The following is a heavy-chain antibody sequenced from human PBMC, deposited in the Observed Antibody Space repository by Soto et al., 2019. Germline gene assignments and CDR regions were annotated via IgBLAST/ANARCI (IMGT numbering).Heavy chain of an antibody. J-gene: IGHJ4*02. CDR3: ARESHDYGDYEPFDY. CDR2: IWYDGSNK. CDR1: GFTFSSYG. Sequence: GGSLRLSCAASGFTFSSYGMHWVRQAPGKGLEWVAVIWYDGSNKYYADSVKGRFTISRDNSKNTLYLQMNSLRAEDTAVYYCARESHDYGDYEPFDYWGQGTLVTVSS. V-gene: IGHV3-33*01. D-gene: IGHD4-17*01.